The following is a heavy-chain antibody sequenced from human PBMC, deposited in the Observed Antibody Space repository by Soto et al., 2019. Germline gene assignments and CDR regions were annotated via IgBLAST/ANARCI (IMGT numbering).Heavy chain of an antibody. Sequence: SGPTLVNPTQTLTLTCTFSGFSLSTSGMCVSWIRQPPGKALEWLARIDWDDDKFYSPSLKTRLTISKDTSKNQVVLAMTTVDPVDTATYYCARISTGPTLNYYYGMDVWGQGTTVTVSS. D-gene: IGHD1-7*01. CDR2: IDWDDDK. J-gene: IGHJ6*02. V-gene: IGHV2-70*17. CDR1: GFSLSTSGMC. CDR3: ARISTGPTLNYYYGMDV.